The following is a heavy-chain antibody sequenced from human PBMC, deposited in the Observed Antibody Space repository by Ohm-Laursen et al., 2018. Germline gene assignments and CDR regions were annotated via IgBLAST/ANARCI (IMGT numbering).Heavy chain of an antibody. V-gene: IGHV3-23*01. J-gene: IGHJ6*02. CDR1: GFTFSTYA. D-gene: IGHD6-13*01. CDR3: AKGVVEQQLVRRYYYAMDV. CDR2: ISGSGATT. Sequence: GSLRLSCAASGFTFSTYAMSWVRQAPGKGLEGVSGISGSGATTYYADSVKGRFTISRVNSKNTLYLQMNSLRAEDTAIYYCAKGVVEQQLVRRYYYAMDVWGQGTTVTVSS.